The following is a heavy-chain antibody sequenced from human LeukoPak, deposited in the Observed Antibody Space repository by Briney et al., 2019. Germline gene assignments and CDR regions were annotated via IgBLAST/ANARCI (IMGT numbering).Heavy chain of an antibody. Sequence: PGRSLRLSCAASGFTFSSYAMHWVRQAPGKGLEWVAVISYDGSNKYYADSVKGRFTISRDNSKNTLYLQMNSLRAEDTAVYYCVHSSSGIGYFDYWGQGTLVTVSS. CDR2: ISYDGSNK. CDR3: VHSSSGIGYFDY. J-gene: IGHJ4*02. D-gene: IGHD6-6*01. V-gene: IGHV3-30-3*01. CDR1: GFTFSSYA.